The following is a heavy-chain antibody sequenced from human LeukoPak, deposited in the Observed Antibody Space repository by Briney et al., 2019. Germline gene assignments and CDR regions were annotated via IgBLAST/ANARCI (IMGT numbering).Heavy chain of an antibody. V-gene: IGHV4-39*01. Sequence: SETLSLTCTVSGGSISSSSYYWGWIRQPPGKGLEWIGSIYYSGSTYYNPSLKSRVTISVDTSKNQFSLKLSSVTAADTAVYYCARHVIPGAIVVVTGGWFDPWGQGTLVTVSS. CDR1: GGSISSSSYY. D-gene: IGHD2-21*02. J-gene: IGHJ5*02. CDR3: ARHVIPGAIVVVTGGWFDP. CDR2: IYYSGST.